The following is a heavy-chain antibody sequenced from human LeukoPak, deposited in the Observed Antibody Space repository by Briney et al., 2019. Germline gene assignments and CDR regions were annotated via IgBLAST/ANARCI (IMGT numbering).Heavy chain of an antibody. J-gene: IGHJ4*02. Sequence: GASVKVSCKTSGYTLTSYGISWVRQAPGQGLEWMGWISPYNGNTNYVQKLQGRVTMTTDTSTSTAYMELRSLRSDDTAVYYCARDLSWRWPSSGSNYFDYWGQGTLVTVSS. CDR3: ARDLSWRWPSSGSNYFDY. V-gene: IGHV1-18*01. D-gene: IGHD2-2*01. CDR2: ISPYNGNT. CDR1: GYTLTSYG.